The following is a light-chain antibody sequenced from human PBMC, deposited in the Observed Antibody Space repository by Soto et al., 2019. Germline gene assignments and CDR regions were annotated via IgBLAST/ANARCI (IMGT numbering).Light chain of an antibody. CDR1: QSVRDNY. J-gene: IGKJ1*01. V-gene: IGKV3-20*01. Sequence: EILLTQSPGTVSLSRGERATLSCRASQSVRDNYLAWYQQKPGQAPSLLIFDTSRRATGIPDRFTGSGSGTDFALTISRVEPQDIAVYFCQQYGSSPGTVGQGTKVDIK. CDR3: QQYGSSPGT. CDR2: DTS.